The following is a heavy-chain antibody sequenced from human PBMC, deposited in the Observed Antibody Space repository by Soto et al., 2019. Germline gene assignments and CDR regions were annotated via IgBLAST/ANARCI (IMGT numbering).Heavy chain of an antibody. CDR2: INHSGST. CDR3: ARTEYDFWSGKRGYYFDY. D-gene: IGHD3-3*01. V-gene: IGHV4-34*01. Sequence: QVQLQQWGAGLLKPSETLSLTCAVYGGSFSGYYWRWIRQPPGKGLEWIGEINHSGSTNYNPSLKSRVTISVDTSKNQFSLKLSSVTAADTAVYYCARTEYDFWSGKRGYYFDYWGQGTLVTVSS. CDR1: GGSFSGYY. J-gene: IGHJ4*02.